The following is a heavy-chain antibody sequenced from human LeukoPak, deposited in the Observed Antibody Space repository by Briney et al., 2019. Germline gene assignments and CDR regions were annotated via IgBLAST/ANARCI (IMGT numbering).Heavy chain of an antibody. J-gene: IGHJ3*02. CDR2: IIPIIGTA. D-gene: IGHD3-3*01. V-gene: IGHV1-69*05. CDR1: GGTFSSYA. Sequence: GASVKVSCKASGGTFSSYAISWVRQAPGQGLEWMGGIIPIIGTANYAQKFQGRVTITTDESTSTAYMELSSLRSEDTAVYYCARGRLRFKRDDAFDIWGQGTMVTVSS. CDR3: ARGRLRFKRDDAFDI.